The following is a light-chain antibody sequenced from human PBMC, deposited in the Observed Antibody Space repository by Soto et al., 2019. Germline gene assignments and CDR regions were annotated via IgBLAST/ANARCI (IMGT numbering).Light chain of an antibody. CDR1: QSISSY. CDR2: AES. CDR3: QQSYSTPPT. J-gene: IGKJ1*01. V-gene: IGKV1-39*01. Sequence: DIQMTQSPSSLSASVGDRVTITCRASQSISSYLNWYQQKPGKAPKLLIYAESSLQSGVPSRFSGSGSRTDFTLTISSLQPEDFATYYCQQSYSTPPTFGQGTKVEI.